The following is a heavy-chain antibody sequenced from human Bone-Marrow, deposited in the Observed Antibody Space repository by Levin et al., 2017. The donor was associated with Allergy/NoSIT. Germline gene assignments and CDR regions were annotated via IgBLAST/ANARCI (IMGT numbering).Heavy chain of an antibody. CDR1: GFNFIGHY. J-gene: IGHJ3*01. CDR2: INPNSGVA. CDR3: ARDESLSGWCTD. V-gene: IGHV1-2*02. D-gene: IGHD6-19*01. Sequence: RGESLKISCKASGFNFIGHYMHWVRQAPGQRLEWMGWINPNSGVANLAQKFQGRVTLTRDTSTNTVYMELTRLMSDDTAVYYCARDESLSGWCTDWGQGTMVAVSS.